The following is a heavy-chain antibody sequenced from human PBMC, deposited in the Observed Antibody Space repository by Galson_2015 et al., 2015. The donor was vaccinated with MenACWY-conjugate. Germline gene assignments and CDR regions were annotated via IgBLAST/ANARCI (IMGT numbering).Heavy chain of an antibody. CDR1: GFTFDNFA. CDR3: AKVIYGARYYFEH. D-gene: IGHD2-21*01. CDR2: ISRSGGDT. Sequence: LRLSCAASGFTFDNFAMNWVRQAPGKGPEWVASISRSGGDTNYADSVKGRFIISRDNFKNVLDLQMNNLRAEDTAMYYCAKVIYGARYYFEHWGQGTQVTVSA. J-gene: IGHJ4*02. V-gene: IGHV3-23*01.